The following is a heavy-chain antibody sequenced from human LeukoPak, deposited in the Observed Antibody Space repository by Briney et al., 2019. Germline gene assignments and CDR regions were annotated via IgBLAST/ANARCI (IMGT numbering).Heavy chain of an antibody. J-gene: IGHJ3*02. CDR2: IYSGGST. D-gene: IGHD1-26*01. CDR1: GFTVSSNY. CDR3: ARSKPHTPGNAFDI. Sequence: PGGSLRLSCAASGFTVSSNYMNWVRQAPGKGLEWVSIIYSGGSTYYTDSVKGQFTISRHNSKNTLYLQMNSLRPEGTAVYYCARSKPHTPGNAFDIWGQGTMVTVSS. V-gene: IGHV3-53*04.